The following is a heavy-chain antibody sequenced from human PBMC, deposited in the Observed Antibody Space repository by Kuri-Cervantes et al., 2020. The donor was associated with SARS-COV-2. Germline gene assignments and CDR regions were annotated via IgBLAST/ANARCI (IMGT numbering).Heavy chain of an antibody. V-gene: IGHV1-69*10. D-gene: IGHD2-15*01. CDR1: GGTFSSYA. CDR2: IIPIFGIA. Sequence: SVKVSCKASGGTFSSYAISWVRQAPGQRLEWMGGIIPIFGIANYAQKFQGRVTITADKSTSTAYMELSSLRSEDTAVYYCARRYCSGGSCFVGYYYYGMDVWGQGTTVTVSS. J-gene: IGHJ6*02. CDR3: ARRYCSGGSCFVGYYYYGMDV.